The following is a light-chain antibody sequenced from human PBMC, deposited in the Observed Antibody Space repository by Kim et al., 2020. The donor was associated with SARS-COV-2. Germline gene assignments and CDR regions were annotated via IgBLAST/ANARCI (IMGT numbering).Light chain of an antibody. V-gene: IGKV1-5*01. Sequence: DIQMTQSPSTLSASVGDRVTITCRASQNISRWLAWYQQKSGKAPNLLISSASTLESGVPPRFSGSGSGTEFTLTISSLQPDDFATYYCQQYKSPTFGGGTKVDIK. J-gene: IGKJ4*01. CDR2: SAS. CDR3: QQYKSPT. CDR1: QNISRW.